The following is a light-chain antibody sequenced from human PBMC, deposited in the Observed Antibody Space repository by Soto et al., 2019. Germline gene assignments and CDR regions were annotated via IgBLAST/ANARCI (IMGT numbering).Light chain of an antibody. CDR3: QQYGSSPPKYT. V-gene: IGKV3-20*01. CDR1: QSVSSSY. Sequence: EIVLTQSPGTLSLSPGERATLSCRASQSVSSSYLAWYQQKPGQAPRLLIYGASSRATGIPDRFSGSGSGTDFTLTISRLEPEDFAVYYCQQYGSSPPKYTFG. CDR2: GAS. J-gene: IGKJ2*01.